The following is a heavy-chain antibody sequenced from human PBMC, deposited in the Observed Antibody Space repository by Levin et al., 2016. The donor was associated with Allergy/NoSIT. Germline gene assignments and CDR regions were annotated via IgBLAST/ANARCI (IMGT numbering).Heavy chain of an antibody. J-gene: IGHJ6*02. CDR2: INHSGST. Sequence: SETLSLTCAVYGGSFSGYYWSWIRQPPGKGLEWIGEINHSGSTNYNPSLKSRVTISVDTSKNQFSLKLSSVTAADTAVYYCATRSYSSSWRSAIYYYYGMDVWGQGTTVTVSS. V-gene: IGHV4-34*01. CDR3: ATRSYSSSWRSAIYYYYGMDV. CDR1: GGSFSGYY. D-gene: IGHD6-13*01.